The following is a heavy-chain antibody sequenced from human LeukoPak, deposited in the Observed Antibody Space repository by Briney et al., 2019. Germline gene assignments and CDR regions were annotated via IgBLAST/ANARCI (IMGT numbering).Heavy chain of an antibody. CDR1: GFTFSSYE. CDR3: ARDLGGSYWEGGY. D-gene: IGHD1-26*01. V-gene: IGHV3-48*03. Sequence: PGGSLRLSCAASGFTFSSYEMNWVRQAPGKGLEWVSYISSSGSTIYYADSVKGRFTIARDNAKNSLYRQMNSLRAEDTAVYYCARDLGGSYWEGGYWGQGTLVTVSS. CDR2: ISSSGSTI. J-gene: IGHJ4*02.